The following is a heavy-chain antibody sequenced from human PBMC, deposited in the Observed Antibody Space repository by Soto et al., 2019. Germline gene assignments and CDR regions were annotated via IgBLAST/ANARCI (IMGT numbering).Heavy chain of an antibody. Sequence: EVQLVESGGGLVKPGGSLRLSCAASGFTFSSYSMNWVRQAPGKGLEWVSSISSSSSYIYYADSVKGRFTISRDNAKNSLYLQMNSLRAEDTAVYYCASLGWGVAAIDYWGQGTLVTVSS. CDR3: ASLGWGVAAIDY. CDR2: ISSSSSYI. D-gene: IGHD2-15*01. V-gene: IGHV3-21*01. J-gene: IGHJ4*02. CDR1: GFTFSSYS.